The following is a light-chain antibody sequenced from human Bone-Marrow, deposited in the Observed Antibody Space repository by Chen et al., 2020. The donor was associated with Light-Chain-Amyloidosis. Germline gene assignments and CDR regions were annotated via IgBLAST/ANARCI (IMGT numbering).Light chain of an antibody. J-gene: IGLJ2*01. CDR1: DLPTKY. CDR2: SDT. Sequence: SYELTQPPSVSVSPGQTARITCSGDDLPTKYAYWYQQKPGQAPVLVIHSDTERPSGISERFAGPSSGTTGTLTISRGQAEHEADSHCQSADSSGTYEVIFGGGTKLTVL. CDR3: QSADSSGTYEVI. V-gene: IGLV3-25*03.